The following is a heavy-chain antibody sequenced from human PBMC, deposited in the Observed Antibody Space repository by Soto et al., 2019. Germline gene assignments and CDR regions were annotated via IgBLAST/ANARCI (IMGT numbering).Heavy chain of an antibody. CDR3: ARAGVVGATALDY. V-gene: IGHV4-30-4*07. D-gene: IGHD1-26*01. J-gene: IGHJ4*02. CDR2: IYYSGST. Sequence: QPPGKGLEWIGYIYYSGSTYYNPSLKSRVTISVDRSKNQFSLKLSSVTAADTAVYYCARAGVVGATALDYWVQGTLVTVSS.